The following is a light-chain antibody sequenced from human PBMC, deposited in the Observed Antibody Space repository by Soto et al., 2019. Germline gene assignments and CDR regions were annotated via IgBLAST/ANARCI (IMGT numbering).Light chain of an antibody. CDR3: SSYTSTGTPV. Sequence: QSVLTQPASVSGSLGQSITMSCTGTSTDVGGYNFVSWYQQHPDKAPKLLIYEVTNRPSGVSNRFSGSKSGNTASLTISGLQAEDEADYYWSSYTSTGTPVFGTGTKVTVL. J-gene: IGLJ1*01. V-gene: IGLV2-14*01. CDR1: STDVGGYNF. CDR2: EVT.